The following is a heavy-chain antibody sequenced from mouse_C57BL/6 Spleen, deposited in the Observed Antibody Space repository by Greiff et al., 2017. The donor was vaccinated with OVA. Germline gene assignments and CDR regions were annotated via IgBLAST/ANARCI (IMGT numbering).Heavy chain of an antibody. CDR1: GYAFSSSW. Sequence: VQGVESGPELVKPGASVKISCKASGYAFSSSWMNWVKQRPGKGLEWIGRIYPGDGDTNYNGKFKGKATLTADKSSSTAYMQLSSLTSEDSAVYFCAREGDGYYLYYYAMDYWGQGTSVTVSS. CDR3: AREGDGYYLYYYAMDY. V-gene: IGHV1-82*01. D-gene: IGHD2-3*01. CDR2: IYPGDGDT. J-gene: IGHJ4*01.